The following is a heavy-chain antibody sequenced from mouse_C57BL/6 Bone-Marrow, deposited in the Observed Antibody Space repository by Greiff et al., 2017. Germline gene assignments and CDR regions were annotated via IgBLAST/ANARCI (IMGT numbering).Heavy chain of an antibody. Sequence: EVKLMESGGGLVKPGGSLKLSCAASGFTFSSYAMSWVRQTPEKRLEWVATISDGGSYTYYPDNVKGRFTISRDNAKNNLYLQMSHLKSEDTAMYYFARDWLTPYWGQGTLVTVSA. CDR1: GFTFSSYA. J-gene: IGHJ3*01. CDR2: ISDGGSYT. D-gene: IGHD1-2*01. CDR3: ARDWLTPY. V-gene: IGHV5-4*01.